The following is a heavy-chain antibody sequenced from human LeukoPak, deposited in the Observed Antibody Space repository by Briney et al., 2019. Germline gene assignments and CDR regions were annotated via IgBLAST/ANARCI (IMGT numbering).Heavy chain of an antibody. D-gene: IGHD3-10*01. CDR1: GYTFTRYG. Sequence: ASVKVSCKASGYTFTRYGISWVRQAPGQGLEWMGWISAHNGNTKYAQKLQGRVTMTTDTSTSTAYMELRSLRSDDTAVYYCAREEERFASWGYFKYWGQGALVTVSS. CDR3: AREEERFASWGYFKY. J-gene: IGHJ4*02. CDR2: ISAHNGNT. V-gene: IGHV1-18*01.